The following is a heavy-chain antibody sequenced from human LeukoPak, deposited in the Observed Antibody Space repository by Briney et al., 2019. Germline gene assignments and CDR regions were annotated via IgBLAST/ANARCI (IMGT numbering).Heavy chain of an antibody. V-gene: IGHV4-38-2*02. D-gene: IGHD4-17*01. CDR3: AGYHAYGVTTPPLGY. J-gene: IGHJ4*02. CDR2: IYHSGST. Sequence: SETLSLTCTVSAYSISSGYYWCWIRQPPGKGLEWIGSIYHSGSTYYNPSLKSRVTISVETSKNQFSLKLSSVIAADTAVYFCAGYHAYGVTTPPLGYWGQGTLVTVSS. CDR1: AYSISSGYY.